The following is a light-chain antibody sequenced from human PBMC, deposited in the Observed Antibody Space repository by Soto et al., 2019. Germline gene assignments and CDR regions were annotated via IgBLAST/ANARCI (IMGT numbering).Light chain of an antibody. V-gene: IGLV2-14*01. CDR1: SNDVGGYNY. Sequence: QSVLTQPASVSGSPGQSITISCTGTSNDVGGYNYVSWYQQHPGEAPKLIIFDVSIRPSGVSSRFSGSKSGNTASLTISGLQADDESDYYCASYTSSTAWVFGGGTKVTVL. J-gene: IGLJ3*02. CDR2: DVS. CDR3: ASYTSSTAWV.